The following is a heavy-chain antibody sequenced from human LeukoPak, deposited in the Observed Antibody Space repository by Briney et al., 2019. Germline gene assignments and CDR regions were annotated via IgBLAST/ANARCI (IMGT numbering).Heavy chain of an antibody. CDR1: GVSISSVSYY. CDR3: ARVQSEVVVAATRSYYYYGMDV. D-gene: IGHD2-15*01. J-gene: IGHJ6*02. CDR2: IYTSGST. Sequence: SQTLSLTCTVSGVSISSVSYYWSWIRQPAGKGLEWIGRIYTSGSTNYNPSLKSRVTISVDTSKNQFSLKLSSVTAADTAVYYCARVQSEVVVAATRSYYYYGMDVWGQGTTVTVSS. V-gene: IGHV4-61*02.